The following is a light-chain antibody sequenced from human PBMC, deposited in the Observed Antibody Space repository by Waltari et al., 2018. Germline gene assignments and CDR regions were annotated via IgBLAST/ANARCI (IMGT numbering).Light chain of an antibody. Sequence: QAGLTQPPSVSKGLRQTATLTCTGDSNNVGNQGAAWLQQHQGHPPKLLSYRNNNRPSGSSERFSASRSGNTASLTITGLQPEDEADYYCSAWDSSPRAHVFGTGTKVTVL. CDR1: SNNVGNQG. CDR3: SAWDSSPRAHV. J-gene: IGLJ1*01. CDR2: RNN. V-gene: IGLV10-54*04.